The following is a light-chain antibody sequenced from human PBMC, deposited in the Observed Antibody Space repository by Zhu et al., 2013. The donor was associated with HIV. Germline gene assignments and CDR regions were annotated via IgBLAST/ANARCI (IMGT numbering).Light chain of an antibody. CDR1: SSDIGSGYNY. CDR3: SSYTNTSTLVI. V-gene: IGLV2-14*01. Sequence: QSALTQPASVSGSPGQSIIISCTGTSSDIGSGYNYVSWYQQHPGKAPKVIIYEVTNRPSGVSNRFSGSKSGNTASLTISGLQAEDEGDYYCSSYTNTSTLVIFGGGTKLTVL. CDR2: EVT. J-gene: IGLJ2*01.